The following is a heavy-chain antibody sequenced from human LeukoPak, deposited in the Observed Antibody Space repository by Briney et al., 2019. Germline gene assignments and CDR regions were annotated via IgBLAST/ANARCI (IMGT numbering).Heavy chain of an antibody. CDR1: GYSFTSYW. J-gene: IGHJ3*02. CDR3: ARPYSSGWYRDAFDI. Sequence: GESLQISCKGSGYSFTSYWIGWVRQMPGKGLEWMGVIYPGDSDTRYSPSFQGQVTISADKSISTAYLQWSSLKASDTAMYYCARPYSSGWYRDAFDIWGQGTMVTVSS. D-gene: IGHD6-19*01. CDR2: IYPGDSDT. V-gene: IGHV5-51*01.